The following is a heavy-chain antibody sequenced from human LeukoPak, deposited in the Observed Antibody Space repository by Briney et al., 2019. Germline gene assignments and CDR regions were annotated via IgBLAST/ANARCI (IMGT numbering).Heavy chain of an antibody. CDR2: INHSGST. CDR1: GFTFSSYS. J-gene: IGHJ5*02. CDR3: ARGGDIVVVVALRGNNWFDP. V-gene: IGHV4-34*01. D-gene: IGHD2-15*01. Sequence: PGGSLRLSCAASGFTFSSYSMNWVRQPPGKGLEWIGEINHSGSTNYNPSLKSRVTISVDTSKNQFSLKLSSVTAADTAVYYCARGGDIVVVVALRGNNWFDPWGQGTLVTVSS.